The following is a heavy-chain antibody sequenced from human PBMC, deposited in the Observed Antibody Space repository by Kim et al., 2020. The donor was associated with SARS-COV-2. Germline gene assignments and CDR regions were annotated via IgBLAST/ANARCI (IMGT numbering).Heavy chain of an antibody. CDR3: AREGDIVVVPAAMSSYYYGMDV. D-gene: IGHD2-2*01. CDR2: ISAYNGNT. V-gene: IGHV1-18*01. Sequence: ASVKVSCKASGYTFTSYGISWVRQAPGQGLEWMGWISAYNGNTNDAQKLQGRVTMTTDTSTSTAYMELRSLRSDDTAVYYCAREGDIVVVPAAMSSYYYGMDVWGQGTTVTVSS. CDR1: GYTFTSYG. J-gene: IGHJ6*02.